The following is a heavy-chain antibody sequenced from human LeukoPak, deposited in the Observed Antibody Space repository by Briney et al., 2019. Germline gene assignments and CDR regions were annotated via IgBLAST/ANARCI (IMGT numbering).Heavy chain of an antibody. CDR2: ISISTSYI. Sequence: GSLRLSCAASGFTFDDYAMHWVRQAPGKGLEWVSSISISTSYINYADSVKGRFTISRDNAKNSLYLQMNSLRAEDTAVYYCARGPLGSGWYYFDYWGQGTLVTVSS. J-gene: IGHJ4*02. CDR1: GFTFDDYA. V-gene: IGHV3-21*01. CDR3: ARGPLGSGWYYFDY. D-gene: IGHD6-19*01.